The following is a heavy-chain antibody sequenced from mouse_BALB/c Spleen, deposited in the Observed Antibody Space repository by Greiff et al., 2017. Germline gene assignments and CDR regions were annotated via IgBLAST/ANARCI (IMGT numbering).Heavy chain of an antibody. J-gene: IGHJ4*01. CDR3: EGWAVVATRYAMDY. Sequence: DVQLQESGPGLVKPSQSLSLTCTVTGYSITSDYAWNWIRQFPGNKLEWMGYISYSGSTSYNPSLKSRISITRDTSKNQFFLQLNSVTTEDTATYYCEGWAVVATRYAMDYWGQGTSVTVSS. CDR2: ISYSGST. V-gene: IGHV3-2*02. CDR1: GYSITSDYA. D-gene: IGHD1-1*01.